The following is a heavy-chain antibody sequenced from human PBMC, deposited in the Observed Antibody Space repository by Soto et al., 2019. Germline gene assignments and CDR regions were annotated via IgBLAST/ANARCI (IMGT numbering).Heavy chain of an antibody. D-gene: IGHD4-17*01. J-gene: IGHJ6*03. V-gene: IGHV4-59*01. CDR2: IYYSGST. CDR1: GGSINNYY. CDR3: ARALLRSVPSRRYYHYMDV. Sequence: PSETLSLTCTVSGGSINNYYWSWIRQPPGKGLEWIGHIYYSGSTSYNPSLKSRVTISVDTSKNQFSLKLSSVTAADTAVYYCARALLRSVPSRRYYHYMDVWGKGTTDTVSS.